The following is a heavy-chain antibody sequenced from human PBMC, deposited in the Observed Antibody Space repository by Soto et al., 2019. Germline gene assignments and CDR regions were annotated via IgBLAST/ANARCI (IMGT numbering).Heavy chain of an antibody. D-gene: IGHD2-15*01. V-gene: IGHV1-69*01. CDR3: ARGYCSGGNCYSGMDV. CDR2: IIPISATT. CDR1: GGTFSTHA. J-gene: IGHJ6*02. Sequence: QVQLVQSGAEVKKPGSSVKVSCKASGGTFSTHAIIWVRQAPGHGLEWMGGIIPISATTYYTQKFQGRVTITADEPTSTAFMELSSLKSEDTAVFYCARGYCSGGNCYSGMDVWGQGTMVTVSS.